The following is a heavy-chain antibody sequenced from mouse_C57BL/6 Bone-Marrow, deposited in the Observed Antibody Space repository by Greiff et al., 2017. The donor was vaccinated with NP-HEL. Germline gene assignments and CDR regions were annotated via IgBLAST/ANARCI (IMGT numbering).Heavy chain of an antibody. D-gene: IGHD1-1*01. CDR1: GFSLTSYG. CDR2: IWSGGST. J-gene: IGHJ2*01. Sequence: VQLQQSGPGLVQPSQSLSITCTVSGFSLTSYGVHWVRQSPGKGLEWLGVIWSGGSTDYNAAFISRLSISKDKSKCQVFFKMNRLQADDTAIYYCAIPLFITTVVATDYWGQGTTLTVSS. V-gene: IGHV2-2*01. CDR3: AIPLFITTVVATDY.